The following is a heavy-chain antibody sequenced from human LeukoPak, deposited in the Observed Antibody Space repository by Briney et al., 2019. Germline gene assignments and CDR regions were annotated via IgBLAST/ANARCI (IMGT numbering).Heavy chain of an antibody. Sequence: AWGSLRLSCAASGFTFSSYGMHWVGQAPGKGLEWVAFIRYDGSNKYYADSVKGRFTISRDNSKNTLYLQMNSLRAEDTAVYYCANTDYDILTGLDYWGQGTLVTVSS. D-gene: IGHD3-9*01. CDR2: IRYDGSNK. CDR3: ANTDYDILTGLDY. V-gene: IGHV3-30*02. J-gene: IGHJ4*02. CDR1: GFTFSSYG.